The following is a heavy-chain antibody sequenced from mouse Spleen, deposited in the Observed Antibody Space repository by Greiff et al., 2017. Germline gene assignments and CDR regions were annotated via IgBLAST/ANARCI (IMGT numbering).Heavy chain of an antibody. D-gene: IGHD3-2*02. CDR3: TREANFYWYFDV. CDR2: IDPETGGT. Sequence: QVQLQQSGAELVRPGASVTLSCKASGYTFTDYEMHWVKQTPVHGLEWIGAIDPETGGTAYNQKFKGKATLTADKSSSTAYMELRSLTSEDSAVYYCTREANFYWYFDVWGAGTTVTVSS. CDR1: GYTFTDYE. V-gene: IGHV1-15*01. J-gene: IGHJ1*01.